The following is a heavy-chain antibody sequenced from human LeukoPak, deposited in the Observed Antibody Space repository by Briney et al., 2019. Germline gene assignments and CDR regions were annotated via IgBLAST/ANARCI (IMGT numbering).Heavy chain of an antibody. CDR1: GFTFSSYA. CDR2: ISAGGGST. V-gene: IGHV3-23*01. D-gene: IGHD6-19*01. Sequence: PGGSLRLSCAASGFTFSSYAMTWLRQAPGKGLEWVSAISAGGGSTYYADSVKGRFTISRDNSKNTLYLQLNSLRAEDTAVYYCAKAGGWTNYFDYWGQGTLVTVSS. J-gene: IGHJ4*02. CDR3: AKAGGWTNYFDY.